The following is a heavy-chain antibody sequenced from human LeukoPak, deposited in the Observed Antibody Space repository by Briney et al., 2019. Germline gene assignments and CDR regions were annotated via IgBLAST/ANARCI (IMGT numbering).Heavy chain of an antibody. J-gene: IGHJ4*02. D-gene: IGHD4-17*01. Sequence: GGSLRLSCVTSGFSFSSYAINWVRQAPGKGLEWVSAVTGNGRSIYYADSVKGRFTISRDNAKNSLFLQMDSLRAEDTAVYYCARRTGLGKATVPFGGHFDSWGQGTLVVVSS. CDR1: GFSFSSYA. CDR3: ARRTGLGKATVPFGGHFDS. CDR2: VTGNGRSI. V-gene: IGHV3-21*06.